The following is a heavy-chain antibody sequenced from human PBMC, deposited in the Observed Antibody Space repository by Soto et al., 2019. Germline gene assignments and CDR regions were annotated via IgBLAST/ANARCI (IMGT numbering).Heavy chain of an antibody. J-gene: IGHJ6*02. CDR1: GGTFSSYA. Sequence: ASVKVSCKASGGTFSSYAISWVRQAPGQGLEWMGGVIPIFGTANYAQKFQGRVTITADESTSTAYMELSSLRSEDTAVYYCARANCSSTSCYPYYYGMDVWGQGTTVTVSS. V-gene: IGHV1-69*13. D-gene: IGHD2-2*01. CDR3: ARANCSSTSCYPYYYGMDV. CDR2: VIPIFGTA.